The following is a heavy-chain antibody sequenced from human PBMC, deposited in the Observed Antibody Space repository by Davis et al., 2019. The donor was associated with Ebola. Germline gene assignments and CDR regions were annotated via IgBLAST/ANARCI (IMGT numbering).Heavy chain of an antibody. J-gene: IGHJ6*02. Sequence: MPGGSLRLSCAVYGGSFSGYYWSWIRQPPGKGLEWIGEINHSGSTNYNPSLKSRVTISVDTSKNQFSLKLSSVTAADTAVYYCARGDIVVVPAAMFHYYYGMDVWGQGTTVTVSS. D-gene: IGHD2-2*01. CDR1: GGSFSGYY. CDR2: INHSGST. CDR3: ARGDIVVVPAAMFHYYYGMDV. V-gene: IGHV4-34*01.